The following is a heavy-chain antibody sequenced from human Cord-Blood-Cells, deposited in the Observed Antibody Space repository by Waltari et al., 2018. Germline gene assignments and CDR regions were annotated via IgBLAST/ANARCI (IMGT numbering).Heavy chain of an antibody. CDR2: INAGNGNT. V-gene: IGHV1-3*01. J-gene: IGHJ4*02. CDR3: ARASILTGYYDY. D-gene: IGHD3-9*01. Sequence: QVQLVQSGAEVKKPGASVKVSCKASGYTFTSYAIHWVRQAPGQRLEWMGWINAGNGNTKYSQKFQGRVTITRDTSASTAYMELSSLRSEDTAVYYCARASILTGYYDYWGQGTLVTVSS. CDR1: GYTFTSYA.